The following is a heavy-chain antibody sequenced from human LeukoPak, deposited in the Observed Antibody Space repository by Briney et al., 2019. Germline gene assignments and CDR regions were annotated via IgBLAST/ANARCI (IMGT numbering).Heavy chain of an antibody. CDR3: ARGRMVRGVTWWFPP. V-gene: IGHV1-8*01. CDR1: GYTFTSYD. Sequence: GASVKVSCKASGYTFTSYDINWVRQATGQGLEWMGWMNPNSGNTGYAQKFQGRVTITRNTSISTAYMELSSLRSEDTAVYYCARGRMVRGVTWWFPPWGEGTLVTVSS. D-gene: IGHD3-10*01. J-gene: IGHJ5*02. CDR2: MNPNSGNT.